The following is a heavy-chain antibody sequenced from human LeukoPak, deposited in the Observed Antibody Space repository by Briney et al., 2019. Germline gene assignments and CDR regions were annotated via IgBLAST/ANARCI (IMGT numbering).Heavy chain of an antibody. J-gene: IGHJ5*02. V-gene: IGHV1-2*06. CDR3: ARGADYGDDGGWFDP. CDR2: INPNSGGT. D-gene: IGHD4-17*01. Sequence: ASVKVSCKASGYTFTGYYMHWVRQAPGQGLEWMGRINPNSGGTNYAQKFQGRVTMTRDTSTSTAYMELSRLRSDDTAVYHCARGADYGDDGGWFDPGGQGTLVTVSS. CDR1: GYTFTGYY.